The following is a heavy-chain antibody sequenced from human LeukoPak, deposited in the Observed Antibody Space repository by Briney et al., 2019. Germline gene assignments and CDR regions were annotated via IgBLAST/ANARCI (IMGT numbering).Heavy chain of an antibody. CDR1: GGTFSSYA. Sequence: SVKVSCKASGGTFSSYAISWVRQAPGQGLEWMGGIIPIFGTANYAQKFQGRVTITTDESTSTAYMELSSLRSEDTAVYYCAIGPFPYNYDSSGPNWFDPWGQGTLVTVSS. V-gene: IGHV1-69*05. J-gene: IGHJ5*02. D-gene: IGHD3-22*01. CDR3: AIGPFPYNYDSSGPNWFDP. CDR2: IIPIFGTA.